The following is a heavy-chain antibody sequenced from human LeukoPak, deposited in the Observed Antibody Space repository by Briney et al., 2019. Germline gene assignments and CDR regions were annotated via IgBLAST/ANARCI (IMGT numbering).Heavy chain of an antibody. CDR3: ASRGAGSTSDDY. V-gene: IGHV4-34*01. J-gene: IGHJ4*02. Sequence: PSETLSLTCDVHGGSFRGYSWNWIRQPPGKGLEWIGSIYHSGSTYYNPSLKSRVTISVDTSKNQFSLKLSSVTAADTAVYYCASRGAGSTSDDYWGQGTLVTVSS. D-gene: IGHD2-2*01. CDR2: IYHSGST. CDR1: GGSFRGYS.